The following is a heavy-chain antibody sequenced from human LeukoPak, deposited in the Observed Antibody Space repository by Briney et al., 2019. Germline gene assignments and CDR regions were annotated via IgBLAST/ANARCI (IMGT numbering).Heavy chain of an antibody. V-gene: IGHV3-21*01. CDR2: VSHSNTYI. CDR1: GFTFDDYA. D-gene: IGHD3-22*01. CDR3: ARQAYIFDNNEYYYGGLDL. Sequence: PGRSLRHSCAASGFTFDDYAMYWVRQVPGKGLGWVSSVSHSNTYIFYADSVKGRFTISRDNARKSLFLQMSSLRAEDTAVYFCARQAYIFDNNEYYYGGLDLWGQGTLVTVSS. J-gene: IGHJ5*02.